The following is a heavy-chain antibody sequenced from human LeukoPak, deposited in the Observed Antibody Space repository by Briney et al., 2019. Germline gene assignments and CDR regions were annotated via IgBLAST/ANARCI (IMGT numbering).Heavy chain of an antibody. V-gene: IGHV3-11*05. CDR3: ARVSVPGRPALIGKAFDI. D-gene: IGHD2/OR15-2a*01. Sequence: PGRSLRLSCTASGFTFGDYAMSWVRQAPGKGLEWVSYISSSISYTNYADSVKGRVTISRDNAKNSLYLQMNSLRAADTAVYYCARVSVPGRPALIGKAFDIWGQGTMVTVSS. CDR1: GFTFGDYA. J-gene: IGHJ3*02. CDR2: ISSSISYT.